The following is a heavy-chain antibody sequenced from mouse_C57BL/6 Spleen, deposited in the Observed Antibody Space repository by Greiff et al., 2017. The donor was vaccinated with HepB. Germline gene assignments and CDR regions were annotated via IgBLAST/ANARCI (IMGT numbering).Heavy chain of an antibody. Sequence: EVHLVESGGGLVKPGGSLKLSCAASGFTFSDYGMHWVRQAPEKGLEWVAYISSGSSTIYYADTVKGRFTISRDNAKNTLFLQMTSLRSEDTAMYYWARCYGYDGDFDYWGQGTTLTVSS. D-gene: IGHD2-2*01. V-gene: IGHV5-17*01. J-gene: IGHJ2*01. CDR2: ISSGSSTI. CDR3: ARCYGYDGDFDY. CDR1: GFTFSDYG.